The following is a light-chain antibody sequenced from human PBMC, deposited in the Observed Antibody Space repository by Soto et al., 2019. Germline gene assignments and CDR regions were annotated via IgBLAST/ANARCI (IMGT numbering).Light chain of an antibody. J-gene: IGLJ1*01. V-gene: IGLV2-14*01. CDR3: SSYTISSTYV. CDR2: DVS. Sequence: LTQPASVSGSPGQSIAISCTGTASDVGGYHYVSWYQQYPGKVPKLIISDVSNRPSGVSDRFSGSKSGNTASLTISGLQAEDEADYYCSSYTISSTYVFGTGTKVTAL. CDR1: ASDVGGYHY.